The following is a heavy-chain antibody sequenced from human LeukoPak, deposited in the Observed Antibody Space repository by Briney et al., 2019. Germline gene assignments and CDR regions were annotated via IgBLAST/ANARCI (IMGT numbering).Heavy chain of an antibody. CDR2: INHSGST. CDR1: GGSFSGYY. J-gene: IGHJ4*02. Sequence: PSETLSLTCAVYGGSFSGYYWSWIRQPPGKGLEWIGEINHSGSTNYNPSLKSRVTISVDTSKNQFSLNLSSVTAADTAVYYCARVGDTAAAGNTFDYWGQGTLVTVSS. D-gene: IGHD6-13*01. V-gene: IGHV4-34*01. CDR3: ARVGDTAAAGNTFDY.